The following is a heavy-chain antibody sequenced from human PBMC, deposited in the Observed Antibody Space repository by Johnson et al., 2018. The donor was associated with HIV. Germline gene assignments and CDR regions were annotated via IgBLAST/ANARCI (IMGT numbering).Heavy chain of an antibody. CDR3: VAATGANGLDI. D-gene: IGHD1-26*01. V-gene: IGHV3-13*01. CDR1: GFSSRSYD. CDR2: IGTAGDT. J-gene: IGHJ3*02. Sequence: VQLVESGGGVVQPGGSLRLSCAASGFSSRSYDMHWVRQRTGKGLEWVSGIGTAGDTYYPASVTGRFTISRVNAKNSLYLQMNSLWGGDTAVYYGVAATGANGLDIWGQGTKVTVSS.